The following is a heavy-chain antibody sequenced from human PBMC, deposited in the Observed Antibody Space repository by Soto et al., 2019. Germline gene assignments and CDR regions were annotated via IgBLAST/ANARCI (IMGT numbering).Heavy chain of an antibody. Sequence: PGGSLRLSCAASGFTFSRYTMNWVRQAPGKGLEWVSSISSSSSYIYYADSVKGRFTISRDNAKNSLYLQMNSLRAEDTAVYYCARDRDSYFDYWGQGTLVTVSS. J-gene: IGHJ4*02. V-gene: IGHV3-21*01. CDR3: ARDRDSYFDY. CDR2: ISSSSSYI. D-gene: IGHD2-21*02. CDR1: GFTFSRYT.